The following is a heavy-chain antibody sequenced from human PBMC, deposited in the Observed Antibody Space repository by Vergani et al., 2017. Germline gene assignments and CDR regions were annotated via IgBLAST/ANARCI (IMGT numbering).Heavy chain of an antibody. CDR1: GRSFTSYH. J-gene: IGHJ6*03. Sequence: QVQLQQWGGGLLKPSETLSLTCVVNGRSFTSYHWTWIRQSPGEGLEWVADIDHTGRPDYNPSLKSRLTMSVDKSRNQFSLTLNSVTATDTAIYFCARVNTETNGHLYYYYYMDVWGQGTAVTVS. V-gene: IGHV4-34*01. CDR2: IDHTGRP. D-gene: IGHD4-11*01. CDR3: ARVNTETNGHLYYYYYMDV.